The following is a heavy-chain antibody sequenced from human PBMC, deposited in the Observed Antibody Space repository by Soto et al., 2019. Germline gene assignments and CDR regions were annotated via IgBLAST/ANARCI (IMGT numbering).Heavy chain of an antibody. Sequence: VQLVQSGAEVKKPGSSVKVSCKASGGTFSSYAISWVRQAPGQGLEWMGGIIPIFGTANYARKFQGRVTITADESTHKAYRELHSLRSADTAVYYCARVRDYVWGSYPVHWFGPWGQGPLVTVSS. D-gene: IGHD3-16*02. V-gene: IGHV1-69*01. J-gene: IGHJ5*02. CDR1: GGTFSSYA. CDR2: IIPIFGTA. CDR3: ARVRDYVWGSYPVHWFGP.